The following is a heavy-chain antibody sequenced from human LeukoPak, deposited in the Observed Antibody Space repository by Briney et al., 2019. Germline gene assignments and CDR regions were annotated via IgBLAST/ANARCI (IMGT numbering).Heavy chain of an antibody. D-gene: IGHD2-8*01. CDR2: INPNSGGT. CDR1: VYTFTDLY. Sequence: ASVKVSCKASVYTFTDLYIHWVRQAPGQWLEWMGWINPNSGGTNYAQKFQGRVTMTRDTSISTAYIELSRLRSDDTAVYYCARVAVLMLYGSSFYYFDYWGQGALVTVSS. J-gene: IGHJ4*02. V-gene: IGHV1-2*02. CDR3: ARVAVLMLYGSSFYYFDY.